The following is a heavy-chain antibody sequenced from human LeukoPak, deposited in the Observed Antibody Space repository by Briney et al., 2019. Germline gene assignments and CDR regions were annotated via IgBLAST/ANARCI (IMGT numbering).Heavy chain of an antibody. Sequence: SGGSLRLSCAASRFSFSAYPMGWVRRAPGRGLEWVSGISAGGDLTFHADSVKGRFTISRDNSKNTLYLQMNSLRAEDTAVYYCVPTVTGRQSWGQGTLVTVSS. J-gene: IGHJ5*02. CDR2: ISAGGDLT. V-gene: IGHV3-23*01. CDR1: RFSFSAYP. CDR3: VPTVTGRQS. D-gene: IGHD4-17*01.